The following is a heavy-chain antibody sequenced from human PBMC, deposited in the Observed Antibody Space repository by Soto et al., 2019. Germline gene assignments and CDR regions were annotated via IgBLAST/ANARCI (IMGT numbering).Heavy chain of an antibody. D-gene: IGHD3-22*01. CDR1: GGSVSSGNYY. CDR2: FYYTGSI. J-gene: IGHJ4*02. V-gene: IGHV4-61*01. Sequence: QVPLQESGPGLVKPSETLSLTCTVSGGSVSSGNYYWSWIRQPPGKGLEWIGYFYYTGSINYNPSLKSRVTISIDASKNQFSLRLSSVTAADTAVYYCARSMFYSDASNYSPFEYWGQGTLVTVSS. CDR3: ARSMFYSDASNYSPFEY.